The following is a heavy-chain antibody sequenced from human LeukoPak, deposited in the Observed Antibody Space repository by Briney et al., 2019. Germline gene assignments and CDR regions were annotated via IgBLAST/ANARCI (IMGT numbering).Heavy chain of an antibody. V-gene: IGHV3-23*01. J-gene: IGHJ4*02. CDR3: ARDETYHDILTGYYASTDY. D-gene: IGHD3-9*01. CDR2: ISGNGVST. Sequence: GGSLRLSCAASGFTFSNYAMSWVRQAPGKGLEWVSVISGNGVSTYYADSVKGRFTISRDNSRNTLYLQMNSLRAEDTAVYYCARDETYHDILTGYYASTDYWGQGTLVTVSS. CDR1: GFTFSNYA.